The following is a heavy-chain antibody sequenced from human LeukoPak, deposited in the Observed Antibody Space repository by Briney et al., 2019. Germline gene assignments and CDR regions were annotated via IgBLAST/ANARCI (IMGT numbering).Heavy chain of an antibody. CDR3: AREVVVPYNWFDS. CDR1: GDSFSGYY. J-gene: IGHJ5*01. V-gene: IGHV4-59*12. D-gene: IGHD2-2*01. Sequence: SETLSLTCTVSGDSFSGYYWGWIRQPPGKGLECVGYIYSSGSTAYNPSLKSRLTISIDTSKNQFSLKLSSVTAADTAVYYCAREVVVPYNWFDSWGQGTLVTVSS. CDR2: IYSSGST.